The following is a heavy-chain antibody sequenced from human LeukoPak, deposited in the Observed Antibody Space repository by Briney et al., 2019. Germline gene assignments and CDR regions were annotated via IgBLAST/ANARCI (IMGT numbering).Heavy chain of an antibody. J-gene: IGHJ5*02. CDR1: GGSFSGYY. V-gene: IGHV4-34*01. D-gene: IGHD2-2*01. CDR3: ARGSSTSWDRWFDP. Sequence: PSETLSLTCAVYGGSFSGYYWSWIRQPPGKGLEWIGEINHSGSTNYNPSLKSRVAISVDTSKNQFSLKLSSVTAADTAVYYCARGSSTSWDRWFDPWGQGTLVTVSS. CDR2: INHSGST.